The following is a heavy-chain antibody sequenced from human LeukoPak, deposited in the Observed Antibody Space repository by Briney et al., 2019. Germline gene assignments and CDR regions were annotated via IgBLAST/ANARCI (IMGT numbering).Heavy chain of an antibody. CDR2: IDDSGNT. CDR3: ARSDYHNSGSHTVFDAFDI. J-gene: IGHJ3*02. CDR1: GGSISRYY. Sequence: RASETLSLTCTVSGGSISRYYWSWIRRPPGKGLEWIGYIDDSGNTNYNPSLKSQVTISVDKSKNQFSLKLSFVTAADTAMYYCARSDYHNSGSHTVFDAFDIWGQGIRVTVSS. D-gene: IGHD3-10*01. V-gene: IGHV4-59*01.